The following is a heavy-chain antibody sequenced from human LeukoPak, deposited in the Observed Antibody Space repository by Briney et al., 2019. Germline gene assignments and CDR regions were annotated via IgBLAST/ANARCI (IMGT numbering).Heavy chain of an antibody. CDR1: GYTISSGYQ. V-gene: IGHV4-38-2*02. CDR2: IYYSGNT. D-gene: IGHD3/OR15-3a*01. Sequence: SETLSLTCIISGYTISSGYQWGWIRQPPGKGLERIGSIYYSGNTYYNASLKSQVSISIGTSKNQFSLRLTSVTAADTAVYYCARQTGSGLFILPGGQGTLVTVSS. J-gene: IGHJ4*02. CDR3: ARQTGSGLFILP.